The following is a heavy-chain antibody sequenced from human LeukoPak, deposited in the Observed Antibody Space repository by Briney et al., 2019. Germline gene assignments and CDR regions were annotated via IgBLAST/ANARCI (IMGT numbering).Heavy chain of an antibody. V-gene: IGHV4-30-4*08. CDR1: GGSISSGDYY. CDR3: AQDGPLIGYFDY. Sequence: SETQSLTCTVSGGSISSGDYYWSWIHQPPGKGLEWIGYIYYSGSTYYNPSLKSRVTISVDTSKNRFSLKLSSVTAADTAVYYCAQDGPLIGYFDYWGQGTLVTVSS. CDR2: IYYSGST. J-gene: IGHJ4*02. D-gene: IGHD2-15*01.